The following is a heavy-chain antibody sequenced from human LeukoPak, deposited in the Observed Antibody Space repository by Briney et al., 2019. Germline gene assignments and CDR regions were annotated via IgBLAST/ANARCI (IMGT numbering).Heavy chain of an antibody. CDR2: ISWNSGSI. V-gene: IGHV3-9*03. CDR1: GFTFDDYA. Sequence: GRSLRLSCAASGFTFDDYAMHWVRQAPGKGLEWVSGISWNSGSIGYADSVKGRFTISRDNAKNSLYPQMNNLRAEDMALYYCAKADSSGYYAAFDIWGQGTMVTVSS. CDR3: AKADSSGYYAAFDI. D-gene: IGHD3-22*01. J-gene: IGHJ3*02.